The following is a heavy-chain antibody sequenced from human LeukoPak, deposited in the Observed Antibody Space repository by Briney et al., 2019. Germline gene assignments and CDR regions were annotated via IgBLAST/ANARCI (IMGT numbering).Heavy chain of an antibody. J-gene: IGHJ4*02. CDR3: TRWRSGVSD. CDR1: GFTFSEHN. CDR2: TKNKAENFAT. Sequence: GGSLRLSCAASGFTFSEHNMHWVRQAPGKGLEWVGHTKNKAENFATEYAASVIGRFTISRDDSTNSVFLQMSSLKTDDTAVYYCTRWRSGVSDWGQGTLVTVSS. V-gene: IGHV3-72*01. D-gene: IGHD3-3*01.